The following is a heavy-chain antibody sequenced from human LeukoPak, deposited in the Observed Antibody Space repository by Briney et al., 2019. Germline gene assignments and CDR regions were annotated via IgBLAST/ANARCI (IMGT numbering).Heavy chain of an antibody. Sequence: GGSLRLSCAASGSTFSGNGMNWVRQAPGKGLEWVSYITSKNNGMYYADSVKGRFTISRDNAKNSLDLQMNSLRDEDTAVYYCARDSYGSPDYWGQGTLVTVSS. CDR1: GSTFSGNG. CDR3: ARDSYGSPDY. J-gene: IGHJ4*02. V-gene: IGHV3-48*02. D-gene: IGHD2-15*01. CDR2: ITSKNNGM.